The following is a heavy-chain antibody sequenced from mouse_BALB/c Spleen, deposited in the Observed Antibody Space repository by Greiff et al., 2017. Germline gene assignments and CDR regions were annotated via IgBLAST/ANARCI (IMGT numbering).Heavy chain of an antibody. CDR3: ASNCYGPDWYFDV. V-gene: IGHV3-8*02. CDR2: ISYSGST. J-gene: IGHJ1*01. D-gene: IGHD1-2*01. CDR1: GDSITSGY. Sequence: EVQLVESGPSLVKPSQTLSLTCSVTGDSITSGYWNWIRKFPGNKLEYMGYISYSGSTYYNPSLKSRISITRDTSKNQYYLQLNSVTTEDTATYCCASNCYGPDWYFDVWGAGTTVTVSS.